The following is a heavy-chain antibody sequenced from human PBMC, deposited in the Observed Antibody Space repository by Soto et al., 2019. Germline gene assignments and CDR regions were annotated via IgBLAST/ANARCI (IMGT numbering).Heavy chain of an antibody. V-gene: IGHV3-30*18. CDR1: VFTFSAFA. J-gene: IGHJ4*02. CDR2: ISYDGRNE. Sequence: GWSLRLSCSVSVFTFSAFAMYWFRQAPGKGLEWVALISYDGRNEDYAESVRGRFTISRDNSKNTLYLDMNSLSAEDSAVYFCAKGVVREPAYFDDWGQGTLVTVSS. D-gene: IGHD3-10*01. CDR3: AKGVVREPAYFDD.